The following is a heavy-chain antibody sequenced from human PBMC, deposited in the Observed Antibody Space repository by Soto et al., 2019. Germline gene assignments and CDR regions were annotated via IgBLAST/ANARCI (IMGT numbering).Heavy chain of an antibody. CDR2: IYYSGST. CDR3: ARGGLLHDAFDI. V-gene: IGHV4-31*03. CDR1: GGSISSGGYY. D-gene: IGHD2-15*01. J-gene: IGHJ3*02. Sequence: SETLSLTCTVSGGSISSGGYYWSWIRQHPGKGLEWIGYIYYSGSTYYNPSLKSRVTISVDTSKNQFSLKLSSVTAADTALYYCARGGLLHDAFDIWGQGTMVTVSS.